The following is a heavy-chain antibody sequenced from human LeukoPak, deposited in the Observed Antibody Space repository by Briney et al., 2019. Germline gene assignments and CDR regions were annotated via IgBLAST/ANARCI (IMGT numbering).Heavy chain of an antibody. V-gene: IGHV1-8*01. CDR3: ARGSAGITMVRGVIFPHDERTFDY. D-gene: IGHD3-10*01. Sequence: ASVKVSCKASGYTFTSYDINWVRQATGQGLEWMGWMNPNSGNTGYAQKFQGRATMTRNTSISTAYMELSSLRSEDTAVYYCARGSAGITMVRGVIFPHDERTFDYWGQGTLVTVSS. CDR2: MNPNSGNT. J-gene: IGHJ4*02. CDR1: GYTFTSYD.